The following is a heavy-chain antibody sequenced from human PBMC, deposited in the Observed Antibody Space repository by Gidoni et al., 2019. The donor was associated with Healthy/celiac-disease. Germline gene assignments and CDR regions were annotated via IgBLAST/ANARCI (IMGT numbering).Heavy chain of an antibody. CDR1: GYTFTTYA. CDR2: INAGNGNT. J-gene: IGHJ4*02. V-gene: IGHV1-3*01. D-gene: IGHD3-10*01. CDR3: ARYGMVRGVIIPFDY. Sequence: QVQLVQSGAEVTKPGASVKVSCKASGYTFTTYAMHCVRQAPGQRLEWMGWINAGNGNTKYSQKFQGRVTITRDTSASTAYMELSSLRSEDTAVYYCARYGMVRGVIIPFDYWGQGTLVTVSS.